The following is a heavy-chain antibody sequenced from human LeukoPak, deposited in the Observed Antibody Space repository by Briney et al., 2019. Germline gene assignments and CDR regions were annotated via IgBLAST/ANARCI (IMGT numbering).Heavy chain of an antibody. CDR1: GFTFSSYA. Sequence: GGSLRLSCAASGFTFSSYAMSWVRQAPGKGLEWGSAISGSGGSTYYADSVTGRFTISRDNSKNTLYLPLNRLRVAATAVSYCAKEAFEREVPSPLDYWGQGTLVTVSS. CDR3: AKEAFEREVPSPLDY. CDR2: ISGSGGST. D-gene: IGHD1-14*01. V-gene: IGHV3-23*01. J-gene: IGHJ4*02.